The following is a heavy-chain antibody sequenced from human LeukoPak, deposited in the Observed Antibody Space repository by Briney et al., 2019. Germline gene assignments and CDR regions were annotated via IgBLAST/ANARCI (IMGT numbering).Heavy chain of an antibody. CDR3: AKVSYDFWSGYYNGGFGYFDY. Sequence: GGSLRLSCAASGFTFSSYGMHWVRQAPGKGLEWVAFIRYDGSNKHYADSVKGRFTISRDNSKNTLYLQMNSLRAEDTAVYYCAKVSYDFWSGYYNGGFGYFDYWGQGTLVTVSS. CDR2: IRYDGSNK. D-gene: IGHD3-3*01. V-gene: IGHV3-30*02. CDR1: GFTFSSYG. J-gene: IGHJ4*02.